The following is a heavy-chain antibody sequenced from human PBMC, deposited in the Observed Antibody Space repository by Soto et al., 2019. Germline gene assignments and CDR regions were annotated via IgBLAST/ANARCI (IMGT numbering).Heavy chain of an antibody. V-gene: IGHV4-39*01. Sequence: IRKPPGKGLEWIGTVYYSGRTYYNSALKSRVTISVDSSKTQFSLKVISVTAADTAVYYCASLIAAEGYYAGFQDGWGLG. J-gene: IGHJ6*02. CDR3: ASLIAAEGYYAGFQDG. D-gene: IGHD6-13*01. CDR2: VYYSGRT.